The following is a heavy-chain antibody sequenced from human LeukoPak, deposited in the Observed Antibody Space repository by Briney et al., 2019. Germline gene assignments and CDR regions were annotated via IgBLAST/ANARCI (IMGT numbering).Heavy chain of an antibody. CDR1: GFTFSTYW. CDR2: IKQDGSEK. CDR3: ARERDPYYFDY. Sequence: PGGSLRLSCAASGFTFSTYWMSWVRQAPGKGLEWVANIKQDGSEKYYVDSVKGRFTISRDNAKNSLYLQMNSLRAEDTAVYYCARERDPYYFDYWGQGTLVTVSS. V-gene: IGHV3-7*01. J-gene: IGHJ4*02.